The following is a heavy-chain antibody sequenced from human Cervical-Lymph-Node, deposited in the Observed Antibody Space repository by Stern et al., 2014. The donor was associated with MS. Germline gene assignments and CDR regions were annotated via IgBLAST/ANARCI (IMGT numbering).Heavy chain of an antibody. CDR1: GLSFGTSW. Sequence: VQLGQSGGRLVQPGGSLRLSCVASGLSFGTSWMSWVRQAPGRGLEWVANIRQDGREEFYVDSVKGRFTISRDNAKNSLYLQMNSLTVADTAVYYCARDRRAFLDYWGQGTHVAVSS. V-gene: IGHV3-7*01. CDR3: ARDRRAFLDY. D-gene: IGHD2/OR15-2a*01. CDR2: IRQDGREE. J-gene: IGHJ4*02.